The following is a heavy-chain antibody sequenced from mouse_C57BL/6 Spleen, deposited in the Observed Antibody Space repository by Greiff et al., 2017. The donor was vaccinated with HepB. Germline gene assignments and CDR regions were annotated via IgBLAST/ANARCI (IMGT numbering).Heavy chain of an antibody. J-gene: IGHJ3*01. CDR1: GYTFTSYT. CDR3: ARGRIGTGTFAY. V-gene: IGHV1-4*01. CDR2: INPSSGYT. D-gene: IGHD4-1*01. Sequence: VQLQQSGAELARPGASVKMSCKASGYTFTSYTMHWVKQRPGQGLEWIGYINPSSGYTKYNQKFKDKATLTADKSSSTAYMQLSSLTSEDSAVDYCARGRIGTGTFAYWGQGTLVTVSA.